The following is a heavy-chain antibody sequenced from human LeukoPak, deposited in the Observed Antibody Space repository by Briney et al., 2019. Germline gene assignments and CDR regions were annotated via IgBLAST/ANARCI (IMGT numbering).Heavy chain of an antibody. CDR3: ARGSSGWPYYFAY. J-gene: IGHJ4*02. CDR2: INPNNGAT. CDR1: GYTFTGYY. V-gene: IGHV1-2*06. Sequence: ASVKVSCKASGYTFTGYYMHWVRQAPGQGLEWMGRINPNNGATNYAQKLQGRVTITGDTSISTAYMELSSLRSDDTAVYYCARGSSGWPYYFAYWGQGILVTVSS. D-gene: IGHD6-19*01.